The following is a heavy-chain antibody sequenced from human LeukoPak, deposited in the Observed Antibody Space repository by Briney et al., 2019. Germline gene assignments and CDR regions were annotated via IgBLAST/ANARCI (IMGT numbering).Heavy chain of an antibody. Sequence: SETLSLTCVVSGLSVSGGYWWSWVRQPPGKGLEWIGQIHHSGPHYNPSLKSRVTISMDTFKNQFSLELTSVTAADTAMYYCTRNDDFSLDYWGQGTLVTVSS. D-gene: IGHD2-21*02. CDR1: GLSVSGGYW. CDR3: TRNDDFSLDY. V-gene: IGHV4/OR15-8*01. CDR2: IHHSGP. J-gene: IGHJ4*02.